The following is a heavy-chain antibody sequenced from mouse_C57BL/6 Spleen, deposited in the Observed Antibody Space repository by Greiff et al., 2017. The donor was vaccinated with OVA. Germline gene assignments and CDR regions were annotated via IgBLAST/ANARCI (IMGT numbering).Heavy chain of an antibody. CDR1: GYTFTSYT. V-gene: IGHV1-4*01. Sequence: QVQLKESGAELARPGASVKMSCKASGYTFTSYTMHWVKQRPGQGLEWIGYINPSSGYTKYKQKFKDKATLTADKSSSTAYMQLSSLTSEDSAVYYCAREAYYGYDGRFAYWGQGTLVTVSA. D-gene: IGHD2-9*01. CDR2: INPSSGYT. J-gene: IGHJ3*01. CDR3: AREAYYGYDGRFAY.